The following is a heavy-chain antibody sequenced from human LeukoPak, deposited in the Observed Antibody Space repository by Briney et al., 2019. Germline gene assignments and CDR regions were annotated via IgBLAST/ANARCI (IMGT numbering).Heavy chain of an antibody. D-gene: IGHD3-22*01. V-gene: IGHV2-5*01. Sequence: SGPTLVNPTQTLTLTCTFSGFSLSTSGVGVGWIRQPPGKALEWLALIYWNDDKRYSPSLKSRLTITKDTSKNQVVLTMTNMDPVDTATYYCAHRRYYYDSSGYWPPRPAFDIWGQGTMVTVSS. CDR3: AHRRYYYDSSGYWPPRPAFDI. CDR2: IYWNDDK. CDR1: GFSLSTSGVG. J-gene: IGHJ3*02.